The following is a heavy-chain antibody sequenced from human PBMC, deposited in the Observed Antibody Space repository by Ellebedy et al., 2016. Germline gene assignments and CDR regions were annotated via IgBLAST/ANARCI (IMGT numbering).Heavy chain of an antibody. D-gene: IGHD3-9*01. CDR1: GYTFTSYG. CDR2: ISAYNGNT. Sequence: ASVKVSCKASGYTFTSYGITWVRQAPGQGLEWMGWISAYNGNTNYAQKVQGRVTMTTDTSASTAYMELRSLRSDDTAVYYCARSPHDIITGYYNAYDIWGHGTMVTVSS. CDR3: ARSPHDIITGYYNAYDI. J-gene: IGHJ3*02. V-gene: IGHV1-18*01.